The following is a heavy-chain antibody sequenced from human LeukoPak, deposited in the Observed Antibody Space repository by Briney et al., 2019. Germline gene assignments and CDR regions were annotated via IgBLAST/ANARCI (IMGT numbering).Heavy chain of an antibody. D-gene: IGHD2-2*01. Sequence: ASVKVSCKASGYTFTGYYMHWVRQAPGQGLEWMGWINPNSGGTNYAQKFQGRVTMTRDTSISTAYMELSRLRSDDTAVYYCARERDIVVVPAARGFDYWGQGTLVTVSS. J-gene: IGHJ4*02. CDR1: GYTFTGYY. V-gene: IGHV1-2*02. CDR3: ARERDIVVVPAARGFDY. CDR2: INPNSGGT.